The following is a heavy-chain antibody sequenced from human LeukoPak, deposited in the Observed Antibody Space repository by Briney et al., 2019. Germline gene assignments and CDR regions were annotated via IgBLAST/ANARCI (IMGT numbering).Heavy chain of an antibody. V-gene: IGHV1-18*01. D-gene: IGHD3-16*01. CDR2: ISAYKGKT. CDR3: ARDVAVGGHLCYYYGMDV. J-gene: IGHJ6*02. Sequence: GSLNLSCKASGYTFTSYGISWVRQAPGQGLEWMGWISAYKGKTNYAQKLQGRATMTTDTSTSTAYMELRSLRSDDAGVYYCARDVAVGGHLCYYYGMDVWRQGTTVTVPS. CDR1: GYTFTSYG.